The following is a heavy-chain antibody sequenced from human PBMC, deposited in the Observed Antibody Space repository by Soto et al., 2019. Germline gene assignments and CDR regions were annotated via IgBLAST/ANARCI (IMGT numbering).Heavy chain of an antibody. D-gene: IGHD4-17*01. Sequence: EVQLLESGGGLVQPGGSLRLSCAASGFTFSSYAMSWVRPAPGKGLEWVSALSGSGGSTYYTDSVKGRFTISRDNSKNTLYLQMNSLRAEDTAVYYFAKYLDYVWHHYFDFWGQGTLVTVSS. CDR1: GFTFSSYA. V-gene: IGHV3-23*01. J-gene: IGHJ4*02. CDR3: AKYLDYVWHHYFDF. CDR2: LSGSGGST.